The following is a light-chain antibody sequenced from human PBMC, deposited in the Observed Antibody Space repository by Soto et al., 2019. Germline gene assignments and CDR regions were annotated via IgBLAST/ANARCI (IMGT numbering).Light chain of an antibody. CDR1: SSDIGAYDF. J-gene: IGLJ2*01. CDR3: SSFTHSTTWV. V-gene: IGLV2-14*03. CDR2: DVV. Sequence: QSVLTQPASVSGSPGQSITISCTGTSSDIGAYDFVSWYQQQAGKAPRLLIYDVVKRPSEVANRFSGSKSGNTASLTISGLLTEDEADYYCSSFTHSTTWVFGGGTKVTV.